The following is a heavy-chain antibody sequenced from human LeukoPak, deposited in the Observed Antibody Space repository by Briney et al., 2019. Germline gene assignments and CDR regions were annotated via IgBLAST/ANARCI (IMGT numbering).Heavy chain of an antibody. D-gene: IGHD4-17*01. V-gene: IGHV1-8*01. CDR2: MNPNSGNT. CDR1: GYTFTSFD. Sequence: ASVKVSCKASGYTFTSFDINWVRQATGQGLEWMGWMNPNSGNTGYAQKFQGRVTMTRNTSITTAYMELSSLRSEDTAVYYCARGNKDYGDYARGLSDYWGQGTLVTVSS. CDR3: ARGNKDYGDYARGLSDY. J-gene: IGHJ4*02.